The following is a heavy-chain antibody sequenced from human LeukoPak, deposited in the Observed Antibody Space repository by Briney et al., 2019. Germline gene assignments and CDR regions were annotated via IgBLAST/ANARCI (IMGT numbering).Heavy chain of an antibody. D-gene: IGHD6-6*01. CDR3: ARTDGVGVAARPQMAFDI. V-gene: IGHV1-69*13. J-gene: IGHJ3*02. CDR1: GGTFSSYA. CDR2: IIPIFGTA. Sequence: GASVKVSCKASGGTFSSYAISWVRQAPGQGLEWMGGIIPIFGTANYAQKFQGRVTITADESTSTAYMELGSLRSEDTAVYYCARTDGVGVAARPQMAFDIWGQGTMVTVSS.